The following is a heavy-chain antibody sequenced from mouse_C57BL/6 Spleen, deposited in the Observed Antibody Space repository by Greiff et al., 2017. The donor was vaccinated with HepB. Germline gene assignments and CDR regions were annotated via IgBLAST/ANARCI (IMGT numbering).Heavy chain of an antibody. CDR1: GFTFSSYA. CDR2: ISDGGSYT. Sequence: EVQLVESGGGLVKPGGSLKLSCAASGFTFSSYAMSWVRQTPEKRLEWVATISDGGSYTYYPDNVKGRFTISRDNAKNNLYLQMSHLKSEDTAMYYCARDPPYEGDAMDYWGQGTSVTVSS. J-gene: IGHJ4*01. CDR3: ARDPPYEGDAMDY. V-gene: IGHV5-4*01. D-gene: IGHD2-3*01.